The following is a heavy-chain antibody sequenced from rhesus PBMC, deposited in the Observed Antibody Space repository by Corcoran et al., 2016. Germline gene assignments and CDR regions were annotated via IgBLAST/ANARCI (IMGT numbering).Heavy chain of an antibody. CDR3: ARPLAAAIDY. V-gene: IGHV4-93*02. J-gene: IGHJ4*01. Sequence: QVQLQESGPAVVKPSETLSLTCAVSGGSISSSNWWSWIRQSPGKGLKGFGGIYGSGGSTEYNPSLKSRVTISIDTSKNQFSLKLTSVTAADTAVYYCARPLAAAIDYWGQGVLVTVSS. CDR2: IYGSGGST. CDR1: GGSISSSNW. D-gene: IGHD6-25*01.